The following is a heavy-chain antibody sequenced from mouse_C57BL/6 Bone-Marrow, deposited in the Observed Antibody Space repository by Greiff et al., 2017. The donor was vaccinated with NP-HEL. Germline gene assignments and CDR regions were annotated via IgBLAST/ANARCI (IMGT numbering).Heavy chain of an antibody. CDR1: GYTFTSYW. Sequence: VQLQQPGAELVKPGASVKLSCKASGYTFTSYWMQWVKQRPGQGLEWIGEIDPSDSYTNYNQKFKGKATLTVDTSSSTAYMQLSSLTSEDSAVYYCARSQSHYYGSSYVAWFAYWGQGTLVTVSA. CDR3: ARSQSHYYGSSYVAWFAY. J-gene: IGHJ3*01. D-gene: IGHD1-1*01. CDR2: IDPSDSYT. V-gene: IGHV1-50*01.